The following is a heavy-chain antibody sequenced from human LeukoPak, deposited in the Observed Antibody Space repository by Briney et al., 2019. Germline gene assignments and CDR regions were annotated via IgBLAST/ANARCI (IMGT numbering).Heavy chain of an antibody. CDR1: GGSISSGDYY. CDR3: ARGSGTTVVTRRYCYYYMDV. CDR2: IYYSGST. D-gene: IGHD4-23*01. Sequence: TSQTLSLTCTVSGGSISSGDYYWSWIRQPPGKGLEWIGYIYYSGSTYYNPSLKSRVTISVDTSKNQFSLKLSSVTAADTAVYYCARGSGTTVVTRRYCYYYMDVWGKGTTVTVSS. V-gene: IGHV4-30-4*08. J-gene: IGHJ6*03.